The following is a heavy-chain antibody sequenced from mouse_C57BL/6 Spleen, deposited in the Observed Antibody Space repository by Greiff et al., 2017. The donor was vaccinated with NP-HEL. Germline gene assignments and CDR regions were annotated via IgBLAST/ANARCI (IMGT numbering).Heavy chain of an antibody. CDR3: AIAYYSNYWYFGV. Sequence: QVQLQQSGAELARPGASVKMSCKASGYTFTSYTMHWVKQRPGQGLEWIGYINPSSGYTKYNQKFKDKATLTADKSSSTAYMQLSSLTSEDSAVYYCAIAYYSNYWYFGVGHRDHGHRLL. J-gene: IGHJ1*03. CDR1: GYTFTSYT. V-gene: IGHV1-4*01. D-gene: IGHD2-5*01. CDR2: INPSSGYT.